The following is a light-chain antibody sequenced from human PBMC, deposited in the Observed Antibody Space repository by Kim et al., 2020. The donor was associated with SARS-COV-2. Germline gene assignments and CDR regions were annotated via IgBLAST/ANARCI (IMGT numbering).Light chain of an antibody. CDR1: SSNIGAGFD. V-gene: IGLV1-40*01. CDR2: GNN. J-gene: IGLJ3*02. CDR3: LSYDSSLSGWV. Sequence: QRVTVSCTGSSSNIGAGFDVHWYQQLPGTAPKLLIYGNNNRPSGVPDRFSGSKSGTSASLAITGLQAEDEADYYCLSYDSSLSGWVFGGGTQLTVL.